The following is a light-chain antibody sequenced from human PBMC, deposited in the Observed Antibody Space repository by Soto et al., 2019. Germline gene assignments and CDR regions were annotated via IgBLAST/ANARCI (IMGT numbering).Light chain of an antibody. J-gene: IGKJ1*01. CDR2: DAS. CDR1: QSVSSY. CDR3: QQRSNWPPT. V-gene: IGKV3-11*01. Sequence: EIVLKQSPATLSLSPGERATLSCRVSQSVSSYLAWYQQKPGQAPRLLIYDASTRATGIPARFSGSGSGTDFTLTITSLEPEDFEVYYCQQRSNWPPTFGQGTKVDNK.